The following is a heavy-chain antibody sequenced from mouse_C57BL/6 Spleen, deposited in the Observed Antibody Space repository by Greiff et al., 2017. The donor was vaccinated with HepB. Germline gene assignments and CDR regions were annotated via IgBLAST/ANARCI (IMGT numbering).Heavy chain of an antibody. CDR1: GFNIKDYY. CDR3: ALIYYGNPWYFDV. CDR2: IDPEDGET. D-gene: IGHD2-1*01. V-gene: IGHV14-2*01. J-gene: IGHJ1*03. Sequence: EVQLQQSGAELVKPGASVKLSCTASGFNIKDYYMHWVKQRTEQGLEWIGRIDPEDGETKYAPKFQGKATITADTSSNTAYLQISSLTSEDTAVYYCALIYYGNPWYFDVWGTGTTVTVSS.